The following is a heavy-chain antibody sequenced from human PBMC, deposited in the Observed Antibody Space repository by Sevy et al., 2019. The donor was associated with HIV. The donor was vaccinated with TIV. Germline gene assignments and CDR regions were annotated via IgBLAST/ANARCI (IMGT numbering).Heavy chain of an antibody. CDR2: ITSSSNTI. CDR1: GFRFRDYR. Sequence: GGSLRLSCAASGFRFRDYRMNWVRQAPGKGLEWVSYITSSSNTINYADSVKGRFTISRDNGRNSLYLQINSLRHEDTAVYYCARDRGRGEVALDLWGQVTLVTVSS. V-gene: IGHV3-48*02. D-gene: IGHD3-10*01. CDR3: ARDRGRGEVALDL. J-gene: IGHJ5*02.